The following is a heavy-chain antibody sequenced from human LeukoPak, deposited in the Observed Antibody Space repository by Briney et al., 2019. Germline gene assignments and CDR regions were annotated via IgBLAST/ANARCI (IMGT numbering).Heavy chain of an antibody. J-gene: IGHJ3*02. CDR1: GYTFTSYG. CDR3: ARGPRITTFGVVMANDAFDI. D-gene: IGHD3-3*01. V-gene: IGHV1-2*02. CDR2: INPKSGGT. Sequence: GASLKVSCNASGYTFTSYGISWVRQAPGQGLEWMGWINPKSGGTVYAQKFQCRVTMTRDKSSRTAYMELSRLRFDDTVVYYCARGPRITTFGVVMANDAFDIWGQGTMVTVSS.